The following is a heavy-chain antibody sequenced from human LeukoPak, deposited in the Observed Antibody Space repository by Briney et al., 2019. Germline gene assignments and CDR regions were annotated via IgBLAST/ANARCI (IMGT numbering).Heavy chain of an antibody. CDR2: ISAYNGNT. J-gene: IGHJ5*02. CDR3: ARDREEFNCGGDCYSSGWFDP. V-gene: IGHV1-18*01. Sequence: GASVKVSCKASGYTFTSYGISWVRQAPGQGLEWMGWISAYNGNTNYGQKLQGRVTMTTETSTSTAYMELRSLRSDDTAVYYCARDREEFNCGGDCYSSGWFDPWGQGTLVTVSS. CDR1: GYTFTSYG. D-gene: IGHD2-21*01.